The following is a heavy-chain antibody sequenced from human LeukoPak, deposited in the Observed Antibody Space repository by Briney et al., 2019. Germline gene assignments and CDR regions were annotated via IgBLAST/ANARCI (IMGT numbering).Heavy chain of an antibody. Sequence: ASVKVSFKASGYTFTNYVVHWVRQAPGQRHEWMGWINAGNGDTKYSQNFQGRVTITRDTSASTAYMELSSLTSEDTALYYCARDDCGDTCYPGGYWGQGTLVTVSS. CDR2: INAGNGDT. CDR3: ARDDCGDTCYPGGY. CDR1: GYTFTNYV. J-gene: IGHJ4*02. D-gene: IGHD2-21*01. V-gene: IGHV1-3*01.